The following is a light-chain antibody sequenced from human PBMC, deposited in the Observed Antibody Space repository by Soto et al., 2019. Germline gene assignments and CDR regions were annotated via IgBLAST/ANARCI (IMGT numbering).Light chain of an antibody. CDR3: QPYKSFSQT. J-gene: IGKJ1*01. CDR1: QSISSW. Sequence: DIQMTQSPSTLSASVGDRVTITCRASQSISSWLAWYQQKPGKAPKLRIYKESSVESGVPSRFSGSGSGTEFTLTISSLQHDYFATYYLQPYKSFSQTFGQGTKVEIK. V-gene: IGKV1-5*03. CDR2: KES.